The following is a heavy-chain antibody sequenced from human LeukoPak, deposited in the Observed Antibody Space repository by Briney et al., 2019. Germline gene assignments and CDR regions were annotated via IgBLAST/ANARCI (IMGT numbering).Heavy chain of an antibody. Sequence: PSLKSRVTISVDTSKNQFSLKLSSVTAADTAVYYCARASDVGRGVRGKDLLPHYYYYMDVWGKGTTVTVSS. CDR3: ARASDVGRGVRGKDLLPHYYYYMDV. J-gene: IGHJ6*03. V-gene: IGHV4-30-2*04. D-gene: IGHD3-10*01.